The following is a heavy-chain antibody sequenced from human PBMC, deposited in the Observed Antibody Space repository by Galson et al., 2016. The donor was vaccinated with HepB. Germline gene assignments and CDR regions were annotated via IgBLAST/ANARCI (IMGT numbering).Heavy chain of an antibody. CDR1: GFTFSTYD. D-gene: IGHD6-6*01. V-gene: IGHV3-48*04. Sequence: SLRLSCAVSGFTFSTYDMNWVRQAPGKGLEWVSHISRRSTTIYYADSVEGRFTISRDNAHNSLYLQMGSLRAEDTAVYYCARSAHSSSLGVFDNWGQGTLVTVSS. CDR3: ARSAHSSSLGVFDN. CDR2: ISRRSTTI. J-gene: IGHJ4*02.